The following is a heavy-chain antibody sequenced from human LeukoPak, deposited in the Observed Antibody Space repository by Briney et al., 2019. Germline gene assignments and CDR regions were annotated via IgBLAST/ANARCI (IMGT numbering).Heavy chain of an antibody. D-gene: IGHD3-3*01. J-gene: IGHJ6*02. CDR1: GYTFTGYY. CDR2: INPNSGGT. Sequence: ASVKVSCKASGYTFTGYYMHWVRQAPGQGLEWMGRINPNSGGTNYAQKFQGRVAMTRDTSISTAYMELSRLRSDDTAVYYCASSTIFGENGMDVWGQGTTVTVSS. CDR3: ASSTIFGENGMDV. V-gene: IGHV1-2*06.